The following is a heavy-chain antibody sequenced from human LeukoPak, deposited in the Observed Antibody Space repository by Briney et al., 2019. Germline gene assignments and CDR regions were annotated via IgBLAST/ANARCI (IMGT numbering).Heavy chain of an antibody. Sequence: GRSLRLSCVASGFTFSTYAMHWVRQAPGKGLEWVAAISYDGSNKNYADSVKGRFTISRDNSKNTLYLHMNSLRTEDAAAYYCAREPIGYNNNWYYWGQGTLVTVSS. V-gene: IGHV3-30-3*01. J-gene: IGHJ4*02. CDR2: ISYDGSNK. D-gene: IGHD6-13*01. CDR1: GFTFSTYA. CDR3: AREPIGYNNNWYY.